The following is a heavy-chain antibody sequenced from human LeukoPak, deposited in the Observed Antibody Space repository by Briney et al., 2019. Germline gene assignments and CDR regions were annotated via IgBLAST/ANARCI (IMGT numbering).Heavy chain of an antibody. CDR2: IYYSGST. CDR3: AREVGYCSGGSCYSYFDY. CDR1: GVSISSSDYY. V-gene: IGHV4-61*08. D-gene: IGHD2-15*01. J-gene: IGHJ4*02. Sequence: PSETLSLTCSVSGVSISSSDYYWGWIRPPPGKGLEWIGYIYYSGSTNYNASLTNRVTITVDTSKNQFSLKLSSVTAADTAVYYCAREVGYCSGGSCYSYFDYWGQGTLSPSPQ.